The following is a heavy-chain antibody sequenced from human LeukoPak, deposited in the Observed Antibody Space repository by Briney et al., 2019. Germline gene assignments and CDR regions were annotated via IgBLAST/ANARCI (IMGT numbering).Heavy chain of an antibody. J-gene: IGHJ2*01. CDR2: IYYSGST. Sequence: SETLSLTRTVSGGSISSSGYYWGWIRQSPGKGLEWIGSIYYSGSTFDNPSLKSRVTISLDTSKSQFSLKLSSVTAADTAVYYCASNQWPNWYFDLWGRGTLVTVSS. D-gene: IGHD6-19*01. V-gene: IGHV4-39*07. CDR1: GGSISSSGYY. CDR3: ASNQWPNWYFDL.